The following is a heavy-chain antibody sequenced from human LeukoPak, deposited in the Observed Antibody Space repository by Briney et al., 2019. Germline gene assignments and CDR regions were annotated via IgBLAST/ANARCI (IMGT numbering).Heavy chain of an antibody. CDR2: INHSGST. Sequence: SETLSLTCAVYGGSFSGYYCSRIRQPPGKGLESIGEINHSGSTNYNPSLKSRVTISVDTSKNQFSLKLSSVTAADTAVYYCARGNYHDSSGYYYRAFDIWGQGTMVTVSS. CDR1: GGSFSGYY. V-gene: IGHV4-34*01. D-gene: IGHD3-22*01. CDR3: ARGNYHDSSGYYYRAFDI. J-gene: IGHJ3*02.